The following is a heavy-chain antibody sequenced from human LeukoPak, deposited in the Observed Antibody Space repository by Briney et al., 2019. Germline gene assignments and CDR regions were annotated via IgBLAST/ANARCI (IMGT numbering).Heavy chain of an antibody. CDR1: GYTFTGYY. J-gene: IGHJ6*02. Sequence: ASVKVSCKASGYTFTGYYMHWVRQAPGQGLEWMGWIDPNSGGTNYAQKFQGRVTMTRGTSISTAYMELSRLRSDDTAVYYCARDKYCSSTSCSYGMDVWGQGTTVTVSS. CDR2: IDPNSGGT. V-gene: IGHV1-2*02. CDR3: ARDKYCSSTSCSYGMDV. D-gene: IGHD2-2*01.